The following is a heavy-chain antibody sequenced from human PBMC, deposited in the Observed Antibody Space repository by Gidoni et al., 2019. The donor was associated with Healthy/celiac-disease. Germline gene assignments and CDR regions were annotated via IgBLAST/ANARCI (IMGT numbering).Heavy chain of an antibody. D-gene: IGHD2-15*01. V-gene: IGHV4-39*01. Sequence: QLQLQESGPGLVKPSETLSLTCTVSGGSISSSSYYWGWIRQPPGKGLEWIGSIYYRGRTYYNPSLKSRVTISVDTSKNQFSLKLSSVTAADTAVYYCARRYCSGGSCYWSGWFDPWGQGTLVTVSS. CDR3: ARRYCSGGSCYWSGWFDP. CDR2: IYYRGRT. J-gene: IGHJ5*02. CDR1: GGSISSSSYY.